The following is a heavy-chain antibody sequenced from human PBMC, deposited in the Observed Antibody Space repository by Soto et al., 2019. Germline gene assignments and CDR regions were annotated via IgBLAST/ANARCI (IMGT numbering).Heavy chain of an antibody. D-gene: IGHD1-7*01. CDR1: GASISGYY. V-gene: IGHV4-59*08. Sequence: QVQLQESGPGLVKPSETLSLTCTVSGASISGYYWSWIRQPPGKGLEWIGYIYYSGSTNYNPSLKSRVTISVDTSKNQFSLNLTSVTAADTAIYYCARQPNWIYSWFDPWGQGTLVTVSS. CDR2: IYYSGST. J-gene: IGHJ5*02. CDR3: ARQPNWIYSWFDP.